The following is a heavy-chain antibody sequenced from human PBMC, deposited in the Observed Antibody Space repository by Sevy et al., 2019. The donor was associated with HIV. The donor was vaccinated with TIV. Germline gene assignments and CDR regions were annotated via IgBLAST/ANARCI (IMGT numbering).Heavy chain of an antibody. CDR3: AKDEDTAMAGD. Sequence: GGSLRLSCAASGFTFSSYSMNWVRQAPGKGLEWVSSISGSSNYIYYADSMKGRFTISRDNSKNTLYLQMNSLRAEDTAVYYCAKDEDTAMAGDWGQGTLVTVSS. CDR1: GFTFSSYS. V-gene: IGHV3-21*01. D-gene: IGHD5-18*01. J-gene: IGHJ4*02. CDR2: ISGSSNYI.